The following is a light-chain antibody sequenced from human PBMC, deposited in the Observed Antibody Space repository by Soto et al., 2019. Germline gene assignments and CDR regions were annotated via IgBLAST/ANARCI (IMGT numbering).Light chain of an antibody. V-gene: IGKV1-39*01. J-gene: IGKJ5*01. CDR2: AAS. CDR1: QSISSY. CDR3: QQSYSTPIT. Sequence: DIQMTQSPSSLSASVGDRVTITCRASQSISSYLNWYQQKPGKAPKLLIYAASSLQSGVPSRFSGSGSGTDFTLTISSLQPEDCATYYCQQSYSTPITFGQGTRREMK.